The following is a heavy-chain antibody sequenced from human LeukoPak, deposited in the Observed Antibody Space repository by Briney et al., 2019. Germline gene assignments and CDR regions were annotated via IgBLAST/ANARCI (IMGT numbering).Heavy chain of an antibody. Sequence: GGSLRLSCAASGFTFSNSAMCWVRQAPGKGLEWVSGISRGGGSTYYADSVKGRFTISRDTSIDTLYLQMNSLGAEDTAVYYCAKEVRPNDYWGQGTLVTVSS. CDR2: ISRGGGST. CDR1: GFTFSNSA. CDR3: AKEVRPNDY. D-gene: IGHD1-1*01. V-gene: IGHV3-23*01. J-gene: IGHJ4*02.